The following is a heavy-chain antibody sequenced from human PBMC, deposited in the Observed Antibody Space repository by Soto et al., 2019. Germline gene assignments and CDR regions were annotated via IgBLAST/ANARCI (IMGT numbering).Heavy chain of an antibody. CDR3: ARATWSYYYYYYYMDV. V-gene: IGHV4-34*01. CDR1: GGSFSGYY. Sequence: SETLSLTCAVYGGSFSGYYWSWIRQPPGKGLEWIGEINHSGSTNYNPSLKSRVTISVDTSKNQFSLKLSSVTAADTAVYYCARATWSYYYYYYYMDVWGKGTTVTVSS. D-gene: IGHD2-8*02. J-gene: IGHJ6*03. CDR2: INHSGST.